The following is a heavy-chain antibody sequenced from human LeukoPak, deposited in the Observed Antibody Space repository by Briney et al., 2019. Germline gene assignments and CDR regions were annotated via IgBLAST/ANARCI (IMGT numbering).Heavy chain of an antibody. CDR1: GFTLSSFA. Sequence: GGSLRLSCEASGFTLSSFAMSWARQAPGRGLEWVSGMSGSGGSATYYADSVKGRFTISRDNSKNTLYLQMNSLRAEDTAVYYCAKDHYDILTGYLGDEWGQGTLVIVSS. J-gene: IGHJ4*02. CDR2: MSGSGGSAT. D-gene: IGHD3-9*01. V-gene: IGHV3-23*01. CDR3: AKDHYDILTGYLGDE.